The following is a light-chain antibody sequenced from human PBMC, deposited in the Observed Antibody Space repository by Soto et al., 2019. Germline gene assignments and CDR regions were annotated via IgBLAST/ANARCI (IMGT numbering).Light chain of an antibody. CDR2: GAS. CDR3: HQYHNSPLT. V-gene: IGKV3-20*01. CDR1: QSVSSRY. Sequence: EIVVTQSPGTLSLSPGDTATLSCRASQSVSSRYSGWYQQRPGQAPRLLIYGASIRATGIPGRFSGSGSGTDFTLTISSLEPEDFAVYYCHQYHNSPLTFGGGTQVAIK. J-gene: IGKJ4*01.